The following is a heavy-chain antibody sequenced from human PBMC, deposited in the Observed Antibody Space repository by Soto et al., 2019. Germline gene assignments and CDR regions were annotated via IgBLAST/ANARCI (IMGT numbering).Heavy chain of an antibody. CDR3: ARPHGGSSGWDNWFDP. J-gene: IGHJ5*02. CDR2: IYYSGST. V-gene: IGHV4-59*01. Sequence: SETLSLTCTVSGGTLSSYYWSWIRQPPGKGLEWIGYIYYSGSTNYNPSLKSRVTISVDTSKNQFSLKLSSVTAADTAVYYCARPHGGSSGWDNWFDPWGQGTLVTVSS. CDR1: GGTLSSYY. D-gene: IGHD6-25*01.